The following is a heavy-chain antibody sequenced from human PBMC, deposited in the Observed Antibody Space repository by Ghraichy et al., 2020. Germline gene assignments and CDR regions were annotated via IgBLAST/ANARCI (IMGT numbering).Heavy chain of an antibody. CDR2: ITSSSRSI. D-gene: IGHD4-23*01. CDR3: ARASRVVRFYYYDGMDV. V-gene: IGHV3-48*02. J-gene: IGHJ6*02. Sequence: LSLTCVGSGFTFSSYNMNWVRQSPGKGLEWVSYITSSSRSIFYADSVKGRFTISRDNGKNSLSLQMNSLRDEDTAIYYCARASRVVRFYYYDGMDVWGQGTTVTVSS. CDR1: GFTFSSYN.